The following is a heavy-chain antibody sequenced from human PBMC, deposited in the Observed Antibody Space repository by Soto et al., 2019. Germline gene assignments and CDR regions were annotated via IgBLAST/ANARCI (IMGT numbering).Heavy chain of an antibody. Sequence: VHLSESGGGLVQPGGSLRLSCAASGFTFSNSAMSWVRQAPGKGLEWVATFREDGGTTHYADSVKGRFTISRDASKNILNLQMNSLRAEDTAIYYCAKDSHWGIISPTHYYWGQGTLVTVSS. J-gene: IGHJ4*02. CDR1: GFTFSNSA. CDR3: AKDSHWGIISPTHYY. D-gene: IGHD3-16*01. V-gene: IGHV3-23*01. CDR2: FREDGGTT.